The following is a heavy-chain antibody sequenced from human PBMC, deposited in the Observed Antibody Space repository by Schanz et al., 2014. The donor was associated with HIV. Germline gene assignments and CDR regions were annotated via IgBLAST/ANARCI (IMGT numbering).Heavy chain of an antibody. CDR1: GFTFSSYS. J-gene: IGHJ4*02. V-gene: IGHV3-23*04. CDR3: AKTSYGWYFDY. Sequence: EVQLVESGGGLVQPGGSLRLSCAASGFTFSSYSMNWVRQAPGKGLEWVSGMRGSDDSTFYADSVKGRFTISRDNSKNTLYFQMNSLRAEDTAIYYCAKTSYGWYFDYWGQGTLVTVSS. D-gene: IGHD6-19*01. CDR2: MRGSDDST.